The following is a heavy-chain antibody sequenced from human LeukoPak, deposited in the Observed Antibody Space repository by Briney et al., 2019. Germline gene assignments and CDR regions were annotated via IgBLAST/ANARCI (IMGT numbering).Heavy chain of an antibody. CDR1: GFTFSRYA. CDR3: VKGASDGCYAPSHI. D-gene: IGHD2-15*01. Sequence: GGSLRLSCAASGFTFSRYAMSWVRQAPGKGLEWVSVMSDSGGITYYADSVKGRFTTSRDNSKNTLYLQMNILRAEDTAVYYCVKGASDGCYAPSHIWGQGTTVTVSS. J-gene: IGHJ3*02. V-gene: IGHV3-23*01. CDR2: MSDSGGIT.